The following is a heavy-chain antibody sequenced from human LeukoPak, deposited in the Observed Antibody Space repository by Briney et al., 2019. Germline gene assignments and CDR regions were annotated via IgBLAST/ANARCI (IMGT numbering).Heavy chain of an antibody. D-gene: IGHD3-10*01. CDR2: IYTSEST. CDR1: GGSISSYY. Sequence: SETLSLTCTVSGGSISSYYWSWIRQPAGKGLEWIGRIYTSESTNYNPSLKSRVTISVDTSRNPFSLKLSSVTAADTAVHYCARGLWFGDENPPYFDYWGQGILVTVSS. CDR3: ARGLWFGDENPPYFDY. J-gene: IGHJ4*02. V-gene: IGHV4-4*07.